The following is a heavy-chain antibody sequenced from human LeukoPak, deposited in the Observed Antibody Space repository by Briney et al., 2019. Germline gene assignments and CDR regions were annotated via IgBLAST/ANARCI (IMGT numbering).Heavy chain of an antibody. CDR2: LTLSGTNT. Sequence: PGGSLRLSCAASGFTFSAYAMSWVRQAPGKGLEWVSALTLSGTNTHYADSVKGRFTISRDVSKSTLYLQMNTLTAEGTAVYCCAKDTSLRTSYHGYFDFWGQGALVTVSS. V-gene: IGHV3-23*01. CDR3: AKDTSLRTSYHGYFDF. CDR1: GFTFSAYA. D-gene: IGHD2/OR15-2a*01. J-gene: IGHJ4*02.